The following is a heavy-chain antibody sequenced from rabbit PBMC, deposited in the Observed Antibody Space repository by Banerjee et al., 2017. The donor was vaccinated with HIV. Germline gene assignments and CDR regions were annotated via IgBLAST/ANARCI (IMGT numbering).Heavy chain of an antibody. J-gene: IGHJ4*01. CDR1: GFDLSSYYF. Sequence: QEQLEESGGGLVKPEGSLTLTCKASGFDLSSYYFMCWVRQAPGKGLEWIACISAGGSGSTWYASWAKGRFTISKTSSTTVTLQMTSLTAADTATYFCARDVVAGDGYALWGPGTLVTVS. V-gene: IGHV1S45*01. CDR2: ISAGGSGST. D-gene: IGHD6-1*01. CDR3: ARDVVAGDGYAL.